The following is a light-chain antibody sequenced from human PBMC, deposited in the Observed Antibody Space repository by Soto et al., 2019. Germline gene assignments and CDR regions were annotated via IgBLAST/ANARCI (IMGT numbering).Light chain of an antibody. CDR1: QGVSSD. CDR3: QQYNSWPFT. Sequence: IVMTQSPATLSVSPGERATLSCRASQGVSSDLAWYQQKPGQAPRLLIYEASIRATGIAARFSGSGSGTEFTLTISSLQSEDSAVYWCQQYNSWPFTFGPGTKVEFK. CDR2: EAS. J-gene: IGKJ3*01. V-gene: IGKV3-15*01.